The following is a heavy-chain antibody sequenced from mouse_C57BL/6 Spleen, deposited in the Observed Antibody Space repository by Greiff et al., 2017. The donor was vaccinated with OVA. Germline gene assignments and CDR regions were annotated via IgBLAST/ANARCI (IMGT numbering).Heavy chain of an antibody. D-gene: IGHD1-1*01. CDR1: GYAFSSYW. Sequence: QVQLQQSGAELVKPGASVKISCKASGYAFSSYWMNWVKQRPGKGLEWIGQIYPGDGDTNYNGKFKGKATLTAYKSSSTAYMQLSSLTSEDSAVYFCARLEITTHDFDYWGQGTTLTVSS. CDR3: ARLEITTHDFDY. J-gene: IGHJ2*01. V-gene: IGHV1-80*01. CDR2: IYPGDGDT.